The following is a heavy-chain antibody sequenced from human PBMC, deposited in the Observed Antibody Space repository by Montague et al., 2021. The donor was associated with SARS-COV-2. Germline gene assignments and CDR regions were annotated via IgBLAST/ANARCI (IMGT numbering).Heavy chain of an antibody. Sequence: SLRLSCAASGFTFSNYGMHWVRQAPGKGLEWVAVISYDGNNKYYADSVKGRFTISRDNSKNTLYLQMNSLRAEDTAVYCCAKDWEDTFMWGGFDYWGQGTLVTVSS. V-gene: IGHV3-30*18. CDR3: AKDWEDTFMWGGFDY. CDR1: GFTFSNYG. J-gene: IGHJ4*02. D-gene: IGHD5-18*01. CDR2: ISYDGNNK.